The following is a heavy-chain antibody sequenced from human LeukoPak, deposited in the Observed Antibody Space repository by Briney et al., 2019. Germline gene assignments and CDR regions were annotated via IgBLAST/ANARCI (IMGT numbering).Heavy chain of an antibody. V-gene: IGHV4-59*01. D-gene: IGHD2-15*01. Sequence: SETLXLTXXXXXXXIXSYYWSWIRQPPGKGLEWIGYIYYSGSTNYNPSLKSRVTISVDTSKNQFSLKLSSVTAADTAVYYCARGRTDIVVVVAAADLAFDIWGQGTMVTVSS. J-gene: IGHJ3*02. CDR2: IYYSGST. CDR1: XXXIXSYY. CDR3: ARGRTDIVVVVAAADLAFDI.